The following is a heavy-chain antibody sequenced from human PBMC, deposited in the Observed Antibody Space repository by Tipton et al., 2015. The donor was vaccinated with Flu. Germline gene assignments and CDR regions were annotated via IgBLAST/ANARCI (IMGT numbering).Heavy chain of an antibody. CDR1: GFTFSNAW. CDR3: TTTYSSSWYLEEDY. J-gene: IGHJ4*02. D-gene: IGHD6-13*01. CDR2: IKSKTDGGTT. V-gene: IGHV3-15*01. Sequence: GSLRLSCAASGFTFSNAWMTSVRQAPGKGLEWVGRIKSKTDGGTTDYAAPVKGRFTISRDDSKNTLYLQMNSLKTEDTAVYYCTTTYSSSWYLEEDYWGQGTLVTVSS.